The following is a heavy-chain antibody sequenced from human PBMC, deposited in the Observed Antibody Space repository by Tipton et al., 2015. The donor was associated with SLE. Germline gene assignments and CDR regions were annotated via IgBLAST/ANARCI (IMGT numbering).Heavy chain of an antibody. CDR3: ARGADRYYFDY. CDR1: GYRFTNYW. Sequence: VQLVQSGAEVKKPGESLKISCKGSGYRFTNYWIGWVRQIPGKGLEWMGIIYPGGSDIRYSPSFQGPVTVSADKSISTAYLQWSSLKASDTAMYYCARGADRYYFDYWGQGTLVTVSS. CDR2: IYPGGSDI. V-gene: IGHV5-51*03. J-gene: IGHJ4*02.